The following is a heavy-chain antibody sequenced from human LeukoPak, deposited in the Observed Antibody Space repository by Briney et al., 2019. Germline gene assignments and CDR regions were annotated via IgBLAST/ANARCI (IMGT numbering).Heavy chain of an antibody. CDR1: GYTFTGYY. D-gene: IGHD5-24*01. CDR3: ARDPSKLPSFDP. Sequence: ASVKVSCKASGYTFTGYYMHWVRQAPGQGLEWMGWINPNSGGTNYAQKFQGRVTMTRDTSISTAYMELSRLRPDDTAVYYCARDPSKLPSFDPWGQGTLVTVSS. CDR2: INPNSGGT. V-gene: IGHV1-2*02. J-gene: IGHJ5*02.